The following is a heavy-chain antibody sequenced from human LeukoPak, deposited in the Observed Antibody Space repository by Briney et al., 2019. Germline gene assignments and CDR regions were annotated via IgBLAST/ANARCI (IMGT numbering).Heavy chain of an antibody. Sequence: ASVKVSCKASGYTFTSYGISWVRQAPGQGLEWMGWISAYNGNTNYAQSLQGRVTMTTDTSTSTAYMELRSLRSDDTAVYYCARDPGYYDSSDYPLDYWGQGTLVTVSS. CDR1: GYTFTSYG. V-gene: IGHV1-18*01. CDR3: ARDPGYYDSSDYPLDY. J-gene: IGHJ4*02. CDR2: ISAYNGNT. D-gene: IGHD3-22*01.